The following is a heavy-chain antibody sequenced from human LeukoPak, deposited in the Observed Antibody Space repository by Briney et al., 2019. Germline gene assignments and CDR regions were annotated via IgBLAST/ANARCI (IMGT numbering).Heavy chain of an antibody. Sequence: ASVKVSCKASDYTFTRYGISWVRQAPGQGLEWMGWISGSNGNTNYAQKTQDRVTFTTDTSTSTAYMELRSLRSDDTAVYYCAREVPYDSSRYYQPFDYRGQGTLVTVSS. CDR2: ISGSNGNT. V-gene: IGHV1-18*01. CDR3: AREVPYDSSRYYQPFDY. J-gene: IGHJ4*02. D-gene: IGHD3-22*01. CDR1: DYTFTRYG.